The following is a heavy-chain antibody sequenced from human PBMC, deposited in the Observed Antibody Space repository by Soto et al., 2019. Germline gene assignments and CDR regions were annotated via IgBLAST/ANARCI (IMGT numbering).Heavy chain of an antibody. V-gene: IGHV3-7*05. D-gene: IGHD3-16*02. CDR1: GFTFSYYW. J-gene: IGHJ3*02. Sequence: DVQLMESGGCLVQPGGSLRLSCAASGFTFSYYWMTWVRQAPGKGLEWVANIRRDGGEEHYVDSVKGRFSVSRDNSKDSIYLQKNRLRMEDTAVNYDARAVTYRDTSSYYDVFDIWGQGTIVTVSS. CDR2: IRRDGGEE. CDR3: ARAVTYRDTSSYYDVFDI.